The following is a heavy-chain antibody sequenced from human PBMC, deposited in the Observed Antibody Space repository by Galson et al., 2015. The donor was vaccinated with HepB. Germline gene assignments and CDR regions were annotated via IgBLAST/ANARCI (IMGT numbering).Heavy chain of an antibody. J-gene: IGHJ3*02. CDR3: ASQVSIVGPWGAFDI. CDR1: GYTFTSYA. D-gene: IGHD1-26*01. V-gene: IGHV1-3*01. CDR2: INAGNGNT. Sequence: SVKVSCKASGYTFTSYAMHWVRQAPGQRLEWMGWINAGNGNTKYSQKFQGRVTITRDTSASTAYMELSSLRSEDTAVYYCASQVSIVGPWGAFDIWGQGTMVTVSS.